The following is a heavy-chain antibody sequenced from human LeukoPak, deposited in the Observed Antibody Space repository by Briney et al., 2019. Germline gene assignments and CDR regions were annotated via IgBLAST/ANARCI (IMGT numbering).Heavy chain of an antibody. Sequence: SVKVSCKASGGTFSSYAISWVRQAPGQGLEWMGGIIPIFGTANYAQKFQGRVTITADESTSTAYMELSSLRSEDTAVYYCARERWSIWSYGPNRVFDYWGQGTLATVSS. D-gene: IGHD5-18*01. CDR2: IIPIFGTA. J-gene: IGHJ4*02. CDR1: GGTFSSYA. V-gene: IGHV1-69*13. CDR3: ARERWSIWSYGPNRVFDY.